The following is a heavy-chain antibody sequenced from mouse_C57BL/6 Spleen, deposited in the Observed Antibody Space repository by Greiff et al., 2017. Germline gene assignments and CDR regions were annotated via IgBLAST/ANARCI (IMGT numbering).Heavy chain of an antibody. Sequence: EVKLVESGPELVKPGASVKMSCKASGYTFTDYNMHWVKQSHGKSLEWIGYINPNNGGTSYNQKFKGKATLTVNKSSSTAYMELRSLTSEDSAVYCCARCYYDYDGWYFDGWGTGTTVTVSS. CDR3: ARCYYDYDGWYFDG. V-gene: IGHV1-22*01. CDR1: GYTFTDYN. J-gene: IGHJ1*03. CDR2: INPNNGGT. D-gene: IGHD2-4*01.